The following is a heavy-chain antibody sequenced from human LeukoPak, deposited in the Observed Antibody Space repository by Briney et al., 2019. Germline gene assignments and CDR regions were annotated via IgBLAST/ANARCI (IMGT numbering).Heavy chain of an antibody. Sequence: GGSLRLSCAASGFTFSSYWMSWVRQAPGKGLEWVANIKQDGSENYYVDSVKGRFTIPRDNAKNSLYLQMNSLRAEDTAAYYCARDSYDFWSGYYIDYWGQGTLVTVSS. CDR2: IKQDGSEN. CDR1: GFTFSSYW. J-gene: IGHJ4*02. V-gene: IGHV3-7*01. D-gene: IGHD3-3*01. CDR3: ARDSYDFWSGYYIDY.